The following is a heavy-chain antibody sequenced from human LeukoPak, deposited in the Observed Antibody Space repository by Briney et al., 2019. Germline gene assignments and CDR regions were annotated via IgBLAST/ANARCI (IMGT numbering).Heavy chain of an antibody. CDR2: ISSSSSYI. Sequence: LSLTCTVSGGSMSSYYWSWIRQPPGKGLEWVSSISSSSSYIYYADSVKGRFTISRDNAKNSLYLQMNSLRAEDTAVYYCARTANWGSGTPASFDYWGQGTLVTVSS. CDR3: ARTANWGSGTPASFDY. CDR1: GGSMSSYY. J-gene: IGHJ4*02. D-gene: IGHD7-27*01. V-gene: IGHV3-21*01.